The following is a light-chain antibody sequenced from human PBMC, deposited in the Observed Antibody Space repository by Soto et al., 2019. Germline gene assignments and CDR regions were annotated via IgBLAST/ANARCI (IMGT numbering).Light chain of an antibody. Sequence: QSALTQPASVSGSPGQSITISCTGTSSVIGADDFVSWYQHHPDNTPKLIIFEVTYRPSGISHRFSASKSGNTASLTISGLQAEDEAIYYCSSYRRTTFPHVVFGGGTKLTVL. CDR2: EVT. J-gene: IGLJ2*01. CDR3: SSYRRTTFPHVV. CDR1: SSVIGADDF. V-gene: IGLV2-14*01.